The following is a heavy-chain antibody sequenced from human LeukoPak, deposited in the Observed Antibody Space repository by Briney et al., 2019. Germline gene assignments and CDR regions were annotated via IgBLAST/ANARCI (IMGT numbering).Heavy chain of an antibody. D-gene: IGHD6-13*01. CDR1: GYSFTSHW. Sequence: GESLKISCKGSGYSFTSHWVGWVCQMPGKGLEWMGIIYPADSDTRYSPSFQGQVTISADKSITTAYPQWSSLKASDTAIYYCASAIGVAGPDAFDIWGQGTLVTVST. V-gene: IGHV5-51*01. J-gene: IGHJ3*02. CDR2: IYPADSDT. CDR3: ASAIGVAGPDAFDI.